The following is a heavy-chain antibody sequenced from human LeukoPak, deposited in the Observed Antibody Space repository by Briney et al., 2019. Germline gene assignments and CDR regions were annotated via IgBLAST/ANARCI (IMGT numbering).Heavy chain of an antibody. CDR3: ANLKYSGYDQSY. Sequence: GGSLRLSCAASGFTFSSYAMSWVRQAPGKGLEWVSAISGSGGSTYYADSVKGRSTISRDNSKNTLYLQVNSLRAEDTAVYYCANLKYSGYDQSYWGQGTLVTVSS. D-gene: IGHD5-12*01. CDR2: ISGSGGST. J-gene: IGHJ4*02. CDR1: GFTFSSYA. V-gene: IGHV3-23*01.